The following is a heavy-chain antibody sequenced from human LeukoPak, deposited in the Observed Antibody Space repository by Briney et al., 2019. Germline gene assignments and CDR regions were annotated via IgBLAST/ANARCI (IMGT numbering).Heavy chain of an antibody. CDR2: IKQDGSEK. CDR1: GIILSSYW. V-gene: IGHV3-7*03. CDR3: ARGVTYYYDSSGYF. D-gene: IGHD3-22*01. Sequence: QTGGSLRLSCAASGIILSSYWMSWVRQAPGKGLEWVANIKQDGSEKWYVDSVKGRFTISRDNAKNSLYLQMNSLRAEDTAVYYCARGVTYYYDSSGYFWGQGTLVTVSS. J-gene: IGHJ4*02.